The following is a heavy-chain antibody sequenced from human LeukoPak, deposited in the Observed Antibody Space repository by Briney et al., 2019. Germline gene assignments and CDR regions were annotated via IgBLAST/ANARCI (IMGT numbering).Heavy chain of an antibody. Sequence: PSQTLSLTCTLSGASISSRSYYWSWIRQPAGKGLEWIGRIYTTGSTNYNPSLKSRVTISLDMSKNQFSLKLSSVTAADTAVYYCARKQWVEYYFESWGQGTLVTVSS. D-gene: IGHD6-19*01. CDR1: GASISSRSYY. CDR3: ARKQWVEYYFES. V-gene: IGHV4-61*02. J-gene: IGHJ4*02. CDR2: IYTTGST.